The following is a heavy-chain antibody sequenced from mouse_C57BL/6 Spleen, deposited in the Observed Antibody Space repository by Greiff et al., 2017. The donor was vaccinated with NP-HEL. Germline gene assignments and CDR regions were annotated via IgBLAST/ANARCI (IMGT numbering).Heavy chain of an antibody. CDR2: IHPNSGST. CDR1: GYTFTSYW. CDR3: AHSSGSWFAY. V-gene: IGHV1-64*01. J-gene: IGHJ3*01. D-gene: IGHD3-2*02. Sequence: QVQLKQPGAELVKPGASVKLSCKASGYTFTSYWMHWVKQRPGQGLEWIGMIHPNSGSTNYNEKFKSKATLTVDKSSSTAYMQLSSLTSEDSAVYYCAHSSGSWFAYWGQGTLVTVSA.